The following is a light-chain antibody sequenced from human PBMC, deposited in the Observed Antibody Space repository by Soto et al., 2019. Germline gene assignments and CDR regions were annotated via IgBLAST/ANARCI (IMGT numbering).Light chain of an antibody. V-gene: IGLV2-18*01. CDR1: IDDVTAYYR. J-gene: IGLJ1*01. CDR3: SVYTRTSTYV. Sequence: LTQPPSVSGSPGQSVTISCSGTIDDVTAYYRVSWYQQTPGTAPKLMIYDVSNRPSGVPDRFSGSRSGNTASLTISGLQAEDEGDYYCSVYTRTSTYVFGTGTRSPS. CDR2: DVS.